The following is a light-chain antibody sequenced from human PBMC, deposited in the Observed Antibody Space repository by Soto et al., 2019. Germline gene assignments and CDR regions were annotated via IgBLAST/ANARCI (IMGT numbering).Light chain of an antibody. Sequence: EIVMTQSPATLSVSPGERATLSCRASQSVNSNYLAWYQQKPGQAPRLLIYGISKRATDIPDRFSGSGSGTDFTLTISSLEPEDFAVYYCQQRSNWPPTFGQGTKVDIK. V-gene: IGKV3D-20*02. CDR2: GIS. CDR3: QQRSNWPPT. J-gene: IGKJ1*01. CDR1: QSVNSNY.